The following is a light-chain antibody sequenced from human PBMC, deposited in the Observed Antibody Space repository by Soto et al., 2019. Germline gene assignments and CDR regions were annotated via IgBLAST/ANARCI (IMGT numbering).Light chain of an antibody. CDR2: DIS. V-gene: IGKV3-11*01. CDR3: QHRFSWLYS. CDR1: QSVSIY. J-gene: IGKJ4*01. Sequence: EIVLTQSPATLSLSPGERATLSCRASQSVSIYFAGYQQRPSQTPRLLIYDISTRAAGIPARFSGSVFRTDYTPSISILEPEGAAVDYCQHRFSWLYSFGAGTMV.